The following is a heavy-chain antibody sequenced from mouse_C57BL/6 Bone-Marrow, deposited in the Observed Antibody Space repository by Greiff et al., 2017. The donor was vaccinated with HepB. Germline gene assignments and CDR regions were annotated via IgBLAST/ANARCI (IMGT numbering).Heavy chain of an antibody. J-gene: IGHJ4*01. V-gene: IGHV5-6*01. CDR3: ARRRGVDY. Sequence: EVQVVESGGDLVKPGGSLKLSCAASGFTFSSYGMSWVRQTPDKRLEWVATISSGGSYTYYPDSVKGRFTISRDNAKNTLYLQMSSLKSEDTAMYYCARRRGVDYWGQGTSVTVSS. CDR1: GFTFSSYG. CDR2: ISSGGSYT.